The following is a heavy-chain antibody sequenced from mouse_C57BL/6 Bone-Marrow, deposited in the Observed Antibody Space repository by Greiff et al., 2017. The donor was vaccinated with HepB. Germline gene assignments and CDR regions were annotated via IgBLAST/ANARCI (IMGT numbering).Heavy chain of an antibody. J-gene: IGHJ2*01. CDR2: ISSGSSTI. V-gene: IGHV5-17*01. CDR3: ARHSRDYFDY. Sequence: EVKLMESGGGLVKPGGSLKLSCAASGFTFSDYGMHWVRQAPEKGLEWVAYISSGSSTIYYADTVKGRFTISRDNAENTLFLQMTSLRSEDTAMYYCARHSRDYFDYWGQGTTLTVSS. CDR1: GFTFSDYG.